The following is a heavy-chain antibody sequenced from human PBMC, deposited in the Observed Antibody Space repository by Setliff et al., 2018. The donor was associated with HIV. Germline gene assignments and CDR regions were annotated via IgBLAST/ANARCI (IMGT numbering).Heavy chain of an antibody. J-gene: IGHJ6*02. CDR1: GLIFSSYE. V-gene: IGHV3-48*03. CDR2: IGGHGSII. D-gene: IGHD3-10*01. CDR3: ARKLRPGHGVDV. Sequence: GGSLRLSCAASGLIFSSYEMNWVRQAPGKGLEWISFIGGHGSIIHYADFVKGRFTISRDNAKNSMDLQMNSLRAEDTAIYYCARKLRPGHGVDVWGQGTTVTVSS.